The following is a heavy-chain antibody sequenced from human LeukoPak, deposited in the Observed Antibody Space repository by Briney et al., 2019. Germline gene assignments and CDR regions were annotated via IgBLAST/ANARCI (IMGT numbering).Heavy chain of an antibody. J-gene: IGHJ5*02. CDR1: GFTFTNSA. V-gene: IGHV1-58*02. D-gene: IGHD3-10*01. CDR3: ARDADYGSGTENWFDP. Sequence: SVKVSCKASGFTFTNSAMHWVRQARGQRLEWIGWIVVGSGNTNYAQKFQERVTMTRDMSTSTAYMELSSLRSEDTAVYYCARDADYGSGTENWFDPWGQGTLVNVSS. CDR2: IVVGSGNT.